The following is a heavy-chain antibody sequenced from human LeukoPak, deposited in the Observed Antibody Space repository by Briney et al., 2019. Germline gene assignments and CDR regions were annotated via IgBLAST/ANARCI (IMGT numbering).Heavy chain of an antibody. Sequence: GASVKVSCKASGYTFTSYAMNWVRQAPGQGLEWMGWINTNTGNPTYAQGFTGRFVFSLDTSVSTAYLQISSLKAEDTAVYYCARRSWFGELLLPSGFDYWGQGTLVTVSS. CDR2: INTNTGNP. D-gene: IGHD3-10*01. CDR1: GYTFTSYA. CDR3: ARRSWFGELLLPSGFDY. J-gene: IGHJ4*02. V-gene: IGHV7-4-1*02.